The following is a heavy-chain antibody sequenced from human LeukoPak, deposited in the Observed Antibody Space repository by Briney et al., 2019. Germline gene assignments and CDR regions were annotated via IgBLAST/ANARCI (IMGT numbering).Heavy chain of an antibody. Sequence: GGSLRLSCAASGFTFDDYGMSWVRQAPGKGLEWVSGINWSGGSTGYADSVKGRFTISRDNAKNSLHLQMDSLSAEDTAVYSCARDFWSGYYTEDWGQGALVIVSS. V-gene: IGHV3-20*04. CDR1: GFTFDDYG. CDR3: ARDFWSGYYTED. CDR2: INWSGGST. J-gene: IGHJ4*02. D-gene: IGHD3-3*01.